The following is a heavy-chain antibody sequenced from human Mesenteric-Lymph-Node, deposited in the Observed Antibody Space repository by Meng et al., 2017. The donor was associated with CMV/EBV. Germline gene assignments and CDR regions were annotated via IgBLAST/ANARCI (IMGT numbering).Heavy chain of an antibody. CDR1: GFTFDDYA. D-gene: IGHD2-2*03. CDR3: ARALDIVVVPAATGAFDI. Sequence: SLKISCAASGFTFDDYAMHWVRQAPGKGLEWVSGISWNSGSIGYADSVKGRFTISRDNAKNSLYLQMNSLRAEDTAVYYCARALDIVVVPAATGAFDIWGQGTMVTVSS. V-gene: IGHV3-9*01. CDR2: ISWNSGSI. J-gene: IGHJ3*02.